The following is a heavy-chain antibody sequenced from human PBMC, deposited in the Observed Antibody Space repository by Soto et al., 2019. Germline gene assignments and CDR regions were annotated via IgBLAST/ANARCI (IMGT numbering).Heavy chain of an antibody. J-gene: IGHJ6*03. CDR2: IKEDGCEK. Sequence: AGGALRLSCAASGFTFSSYWMTGGRQAPGKGLEGVANIKEDGCEKYYVDSLKGRFTISRDNAKNSVYLQMNSLRAEDTAVYYCADSGSYTDVWGKGTTVTVSS. CDR3: ADSGSYTDV. D-gene: IGHD5-12*01. CDR1: GFTFSSYW. V-gene: IGHV3-7*01.